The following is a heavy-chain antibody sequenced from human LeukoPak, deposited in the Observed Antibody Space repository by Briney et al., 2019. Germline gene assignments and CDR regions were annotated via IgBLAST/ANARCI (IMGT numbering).Heavy chain of an antibody. J-gene: IGHJ4*02. V-gene: IGHV3-23*01. D-gene: IGHD6-13*01. Sequence: GGSLRLSCAASGFTFSSYAMSWVRQAPGKGLEWVSAISGSGASTYYADSVKGRFTISRDNSKYTLYLQMNGLRAEDTAVYYCAKDAVNSSWRRRPDYWGQGTLVTVSS. CDR3: AKDAVNSSWRRRPDY. CDR2: ISGSGAST. CDR1: GFTFSSYA.